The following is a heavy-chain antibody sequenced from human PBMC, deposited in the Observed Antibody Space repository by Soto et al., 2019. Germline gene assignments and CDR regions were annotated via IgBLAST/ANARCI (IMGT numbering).Heavy chain of an antibody. J-gene: IGHJ4*02. CDR2: IYHSGST. D-gene: IGHD2-2*01. CDR1: GCSISSSNW. CDR3: ASLGVVPAARGVY. Sequence: XETLSLTCAVSGCSISSSNWWSWVRQPPGKGLEWIGEIYHSGSTNYNPSLKSRVTISVDKSKNQFSLKLSSVTAADTAVYYCASLGVVPAARGVYWGQGTLVTVSS. V-gene: IGHV4-4*02.